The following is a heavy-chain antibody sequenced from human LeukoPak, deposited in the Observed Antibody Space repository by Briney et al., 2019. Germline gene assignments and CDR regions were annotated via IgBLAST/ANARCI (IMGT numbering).Heavy chain of an antibody. CDR2: INHSGST. V-gene: IGHV4-34*01. J-gene: IGHJ4*02. CDR1: GGSFSGYY. D-gene: IGHD6-13*01. CDR3: ARGRYSSSWYGY. Sequence: SETLSLTCAVYGGSFSGYYWSWIRQPPGKGLEWIGEINHSGSTNYNPSLKSRVTISVDTSKNQFSLKLSSVTAADTAVYYCARGRYSSSWYGYWGQGTLVTVSS.